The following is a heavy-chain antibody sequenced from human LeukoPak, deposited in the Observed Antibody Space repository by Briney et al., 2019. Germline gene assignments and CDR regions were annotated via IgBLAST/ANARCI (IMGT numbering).Heavy chain of an antibody. D-gene: IGHD1-26*01. J-gene: IGHJ4*02. CDR3: AKLREWELPDLFDY. CDR2: ISGSGGSR. CDR1: GFTFSTYG. Sequence: GGSLRLSCAASGFTFSTYGMSWVRQAPGKGLEWVSGISGSGGSRFYTDSVKGRFTISRDNSKNTLYLQMNSLRAEDTAVYYCAKLREWELPDLFDYWGQGTLVTVSS. V-gene: IGHV3-23*01.